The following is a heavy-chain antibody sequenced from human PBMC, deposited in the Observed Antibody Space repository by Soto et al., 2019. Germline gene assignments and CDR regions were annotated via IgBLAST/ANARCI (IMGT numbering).Heavy chain of an antibody. CDR1: VASISRSGGY. CDR3: ARVGPWVPYYYDSSPYTFENWFDP. D-gene: IGHD3-22*01. CDR2: IYYSGST. Sequence: SEALSLPGTVSVASISRSGGYWRWNRQHPVKGLELVGYIYYSGSTYYSPSLNSRVTLSIDMTNNHVSLVLNSVTAADTAVYYCARVGPWVPYYYDSSPYTFENWFDPWGQGTLVTAAS. V-gene: IGHV4-31*03. J-gene: IGHJ5*02.